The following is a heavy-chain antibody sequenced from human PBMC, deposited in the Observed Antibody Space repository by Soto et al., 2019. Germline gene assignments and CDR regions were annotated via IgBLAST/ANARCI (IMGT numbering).Heavy chain of an antibody. CDR2: INPNSGAT. CDR1: GYTFTYYY. J-gene: IGHJ6*02. V-gene: IGHV1-2*02. D-gene: IGHD2-2*01. CDR3: ARDLVPAAISFYGMDA. Sequence: XSVKFSCKASGYTFTYYYIPWVRQAPGQGLEWMGWINPNSGATNYAQKFQGRVTMTRDTSISTAYMELSRLRSDDTAVYYCARDLVPAAISFYGMDAWGQGPTVTVSS.